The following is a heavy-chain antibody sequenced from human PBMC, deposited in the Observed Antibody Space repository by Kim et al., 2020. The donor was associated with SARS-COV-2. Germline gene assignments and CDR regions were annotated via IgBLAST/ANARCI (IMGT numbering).Heavy chain of an antibody. Sequence: GGSLRLSCAASGFTFSAYAMSWVRQAPGKGLEWVSGISGSDGSTYYADSVKGRFIISRDNSKNTLHLQMNSLRAEDTAVYYCAKHIGSSGSEFQHWGQGTLVTVSS. V-gene: IGHV3-23*01. CDR1: GFTFSAYA. CDR3: AKHIGSSGSEFQH. D-gene: IGHD3-22*01. CDR2: ISGSDGST. J-gene: IGHJ1*01.